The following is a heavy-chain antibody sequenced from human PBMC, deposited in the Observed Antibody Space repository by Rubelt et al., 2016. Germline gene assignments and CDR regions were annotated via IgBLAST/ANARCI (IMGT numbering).Heavy chain of an antibody. V-gene: IGHV5-51*01. D-gene: IGHD4-17*01. J-gene: IGHJ5*02. CDR3: ARVTTVTNDNWFDP. CDR2: LYPGDSDT. Sequence: EVQLVQSGAEVKKPGESLTISCKGSGYSFTSYWIGWVRQMPGKGLEWMGILYPGDSDTRYSPAFQGQGTSSADKSISTAYLQWSSLKASDTAMYYCARVTTVTNDNWFDPWGQGTLVTVSS. CDR1: GYSFTSYW.